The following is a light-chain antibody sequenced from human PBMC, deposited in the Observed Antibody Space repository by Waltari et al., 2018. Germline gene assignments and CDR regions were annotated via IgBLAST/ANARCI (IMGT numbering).Light chain of an antibody. CDR2: GAS. CDR1: QSLSSSY. Sequence: EIVLTQSPGTLSLSPGERATLSCRASQSLSSSYLAWYQQKPGQAPTLLIYGASSRATGIPDRFIGSGSGTDFTLTISRLEPEDFAGYYCQQYGYSPGTFGQGTKVEIK. J-gene: IGKJ1*01. CDR3: QQYGYSPGT. V-gene: IGKV3-20*01.